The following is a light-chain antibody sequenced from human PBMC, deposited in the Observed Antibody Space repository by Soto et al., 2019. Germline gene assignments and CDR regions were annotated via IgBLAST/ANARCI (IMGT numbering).Light chain of an antibody. CDR3: MQPLQTPRT. Sequence: DIVMTQSPLSLPVTPGEPASISCRSSQSLLHSNGYNYLDWYLQKPGQSPQLLIYLGSNRSSGVPDRFSGSGSGTDFTLKISRVEAEDVGVYYCMQPLQTPRTFGQVTKVDIK. V-gene: IGKV2-28*01. CDR2: LGS. CDR1: QSLLHSNGYNY. J-gene: IGKJ1*01.